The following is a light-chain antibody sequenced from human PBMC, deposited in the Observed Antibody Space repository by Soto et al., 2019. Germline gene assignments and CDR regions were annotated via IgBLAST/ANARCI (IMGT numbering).Light chain of an antibody. CDR1: HSNIGRNS. J-gene: IGLJ3*02. CDR2: SSN. Sequence: QSVLTQPPSASGPPGQRVTIPCSGTHSNIGRNSVNWYLQLPGTAPRLLIFSSNQRPLGVPDRFSGSRSGTSASLAITGLRSEDDAYYYCAAWDDSLNGRVFGGGTQLTVL. CDR3: AAWDDSLNGRV. V-gene: IGLV1-44*01.